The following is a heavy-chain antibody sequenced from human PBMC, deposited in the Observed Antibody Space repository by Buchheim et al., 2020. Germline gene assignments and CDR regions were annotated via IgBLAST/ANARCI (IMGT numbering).Heavy chain of an antibody. Sequence: QVQLQESGPGLVKPSETLSLTCTVSGGSIGLYYWSWIRQSPGKGLEWIGYIYSSGSTNYNPSLKSRVTISVDTSKHQFSLKLTSMTAADAAVYYCARTWLTTMSKTVVYFDYWGQGAL. D-gene: IGHD3-10*02. CDR1: GGSIGLYY. CDR2: IYSSGST. CDR3: ARTWLTTMSKTVVYFDY. V-gene: IGHV4-59*01. J-gene: IGHJ4*02.